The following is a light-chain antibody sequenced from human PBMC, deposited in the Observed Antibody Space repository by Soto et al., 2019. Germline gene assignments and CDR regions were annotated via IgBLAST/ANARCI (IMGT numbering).Light chain of an antibody. CDR2: EVS. CDR3: SSYTTSITYV. CDR1: SNDVGGYNY. V-gene: IGLV2-14*01. J-gene: IGLJ1*01. Sequence: QSALTQPASVSGSPGQSITISCTGTSNDVGGYNYVSWYQQHLGKAPKLMIYEVSNRPSGISNRFSGSKSGNTASLTISGLQAEDEADYYCSSYTTSITYVFGTGTKLTVL.